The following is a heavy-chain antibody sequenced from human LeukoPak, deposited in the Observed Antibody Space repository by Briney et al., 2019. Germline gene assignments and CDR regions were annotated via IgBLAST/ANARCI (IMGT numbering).Heavy chain of an antibody. J-gene: IGHJ4*02. CDR3: ARVGGRYSPLGY. V-gene: IGHV3-21*01. D-gene: IGHD3-16*02. CDR2: ITTTFYT. CDR1: GFTFSSYS. Sequence: GGSLRLSCAASGFTFSSYSFNWVRQVPGKGLEWVSSITTTFYTYYTDSVKGRFTISRDNDKNSLFLQMTSLRAEDTAVYYCARVGGRYSPLGYWGQGTLVTVSS.